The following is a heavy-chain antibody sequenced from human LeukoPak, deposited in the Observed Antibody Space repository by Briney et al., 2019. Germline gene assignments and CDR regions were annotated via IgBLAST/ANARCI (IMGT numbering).Heavy chain of an antibody. CDR3: AKVLVTTPGYYYYGMDV. V-gene: IGHV3-23*01. D-gene: IGHD4-11*01. CDR1: GFTFSSYA. Sequence: GGSLRLSCAASGFTFSSYAMSWVRQAPGKGLEWVSAISGSGGSTYYADSGKGRFTISRDNSKNTLYLQMNSLRAEDTAVYYCAKVLVTTPGYYYYGMDVWGQGTTVTVSS. J-gene: IGHJ6*02. CDR2: ISGSGGST.